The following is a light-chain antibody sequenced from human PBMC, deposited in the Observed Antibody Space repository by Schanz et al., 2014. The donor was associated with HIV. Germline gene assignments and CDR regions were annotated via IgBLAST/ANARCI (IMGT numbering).Light chain of an antibody. V-gene: IGLV7-43*01. Sequence: QAVVTQEPSLTVSPGGTVTLTCASSTGAVTSGYCPNWFQQKPGQAPRTLIYRISNKHSWTPARFSASLLGGNAALTLSGAQPEDEADYYCLLSYNGGGVFGTGTKLTVL. J-gene: IGLJ1*01. CDR3: LLSYNGGGV. CDR2: RIS. CDR1: TGAVTSGYC.